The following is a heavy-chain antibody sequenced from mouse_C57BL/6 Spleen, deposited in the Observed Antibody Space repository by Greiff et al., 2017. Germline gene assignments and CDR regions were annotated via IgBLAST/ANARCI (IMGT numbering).Heavy chain of an antibody. CDR2: ICPGDGDT. CDR1: GYAFSSSW. V-gene: IGHV1-82*01. D-gene: IGHD1-1*01. CDR3: ARKDYGSSYGFDY. J-gene: IGHJ2*01. Sequence: QVQLQQSGPELVKPGASVKISCKASGYAFSSSWMNWVKQRPGKGLEWIGRICPGDGDTNYNGKFKGKATLTADKSSSTAYMQLSSLTSEDSAVYFCARKDYGSSYGFDYWGQGTTLTVSS.